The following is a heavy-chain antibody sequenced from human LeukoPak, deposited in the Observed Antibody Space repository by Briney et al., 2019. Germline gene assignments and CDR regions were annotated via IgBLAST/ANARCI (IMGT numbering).Heavy chain of an antibody. Sequence: GGSLRLSCAVSGFTFSSYWMNWVRQAPGKGLEWVASIRQDGGEKSYVDSVNGRFTISRDNTIDSVYLQMSSLRAEDTAVYYCARDGTAAGLYFDLWGHGTLVTVSS. CDR1: GFTFSSYW. V-gene: IGHV3-7*01. CDR3: ARDGTAAGLYFDL. CDR2: IRQDGGEK. J-gene: IGHJ4*01. D-gene: IGHD6-13*01.